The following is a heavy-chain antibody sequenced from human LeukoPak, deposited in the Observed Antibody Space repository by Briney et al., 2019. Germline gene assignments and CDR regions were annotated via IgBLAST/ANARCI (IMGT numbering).Heavy chain of an antibody. D-gene: IGHD5-24*01. V-gene: IGHV3-7*05. Sequence: GGSLRLSCAASGFTFSNYWMIWVRQAPGKGLEWVGDIKQDGSEKRYADSVRGRFSISRDNAQTSLYLQMNSLRAEDTAVYYCARASDPWLQLTWGQGTLVTVSS. CDR3: ARASDPWLQLT. CDR2: IKQDGSEK. CDR1: GFTFSNYW. J-gene: IGHJ5*02.